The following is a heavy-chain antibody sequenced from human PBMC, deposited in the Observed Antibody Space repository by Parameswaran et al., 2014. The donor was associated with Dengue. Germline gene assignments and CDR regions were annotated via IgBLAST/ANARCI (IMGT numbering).Heavy chain of an antibody. V-gene: IGHV3-48*03. Sequence: VRQMPGKGLEWVSYISSSGSTIYYADSVKGRFTISRDNAKNSLYLQMNSLRAEDTAVYYCAGDEGRQWLFLAMDGMDVWGQGTTVTVSS. CDR3: AGDEGRQWLFLAMDGMDV. CDR2: ISSSGSTI. D-gene: IGHD6-19*01. J-gene: IGHJ6*02.